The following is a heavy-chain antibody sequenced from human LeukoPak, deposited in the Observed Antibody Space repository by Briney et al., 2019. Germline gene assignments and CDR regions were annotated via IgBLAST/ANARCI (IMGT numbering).Heavy chain of an antibody. CDR2: ISGSGGNT. CDR3: AKNGVPYYYFYMDV. CDR1: GFTFNSNG. Sequence: PGGSLRLSCAASGFTFNSNGMHWVRQAPGKGLEWVSGISGSGGNTHYADSVKGRFTISRDNPKNTLYLQMNSLRAEDTAVYYCAKNGVPYYYFYMDVWXKGTTVTVSS. D-gene: IGHD6-6*01. V-gene: IGHV3-23*01. J-gene: IGHJ6*03.